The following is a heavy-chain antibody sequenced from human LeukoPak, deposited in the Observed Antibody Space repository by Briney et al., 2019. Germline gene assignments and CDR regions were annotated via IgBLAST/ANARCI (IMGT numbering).Heavy chain of an antibody. V-gene: IGHV1-18*01. Sequence: ASVKVSCKASGYTFNSYGVSWVRQAPGQGPEWMGWISAYNGNTNYAQKLQGRVTMTTDTPTSTAYMELRSLRSDDTAVYYCARDLGNYDYVWGSYRPLFDYWGQGTLVTVSS. CDR3: ARDLGNYDYVWGSYRPLFDY. CDR1: GYTFNSYG. CDR2: ISAYNGNT. J-gene: IGHJ4*02. D-gene: IGHD3-16*02.